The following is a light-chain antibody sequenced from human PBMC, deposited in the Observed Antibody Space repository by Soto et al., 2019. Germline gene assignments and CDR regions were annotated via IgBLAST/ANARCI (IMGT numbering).Light chain of an antibody. J-gene: IGLJ1*01. CDR1: SSDVGLYSY. CDR3: KSYTSSGTYV. CDR2: DVS. V-gene: IGLV2-14*03. Sequence: QSALTQPASVSGSPGQSITISCTGTSSDVGLYSYVSWYRHLPGKAPELIIYDVSNRPSGVSNRFSGSKSANTASLTISGLQAEDEADYYCKSYTSSGTYVFGPGTMVTVL.